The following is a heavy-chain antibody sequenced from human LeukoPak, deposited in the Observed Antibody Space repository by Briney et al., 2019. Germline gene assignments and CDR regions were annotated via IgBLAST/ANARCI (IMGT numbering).Heavy chain of an antibody. D-gene: IGHD2-2*01. Sequence: ASVKVSCKASRYTFTGYSIHWVRQAPGQGLEWMGWINPNSGTTNYVQNFQGRVTMTRDTSISTAYMELSSLRSEDTAVYYCARGPTQYQLLTNWFDPWGQGTLVTVSS. CDR3: ARGPTQYQLLTNWFDP. V-gene: IGHV1-2*02. CDR1: RYTFTGYS. J-gene: IGHJ5*02. CDR2: INPNSGTT.